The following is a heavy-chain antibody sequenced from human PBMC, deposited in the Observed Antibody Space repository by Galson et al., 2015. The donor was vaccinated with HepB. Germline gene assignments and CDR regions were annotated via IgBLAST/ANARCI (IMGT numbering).Heavy chain of an antibody. Sequence: QSGAEVKKPGESLRISCKGSGYRFSSFWISWVRQMPGKGLEWMGRIDPSDSYTNYSPSLQGHVTISGDKSISTVYLQWSSLKASDTAMYYCASRHSYFRSGTWYNVADYWGQGTLVSVSS. D-gene: IGHD3-10*01. V-gene: IGHV5-10-1*01. CDR3: ASRHSYFRSGTWYNVADY. J-gene: IGHJ4*02. CDR1: GYRFSSFW. CDR2: IDPSDSYT.